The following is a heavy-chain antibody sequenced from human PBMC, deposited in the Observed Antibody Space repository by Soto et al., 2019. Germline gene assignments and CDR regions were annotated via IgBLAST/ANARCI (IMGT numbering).Heavy chain of an antibody. D-gene: IGHD3-22*01. CDR2: ISGSGGST. J-gene: IGHJ6*02. CDR3: AKPTSIGLPYYYYYGMDV. V-gene: IGHV3-23*01. CDR1: GFTFSSYA. Sequence: GGSLRLSCAASGFTFSSYAMSWVRQAPGKGLEWVSAISGSGGSTYYADSVKGRFTISRDNSKNTLYLQMNSLRAEDTAVYYCAKPTSIGLPYYYYYGMDVWGQGTTVTVSS.